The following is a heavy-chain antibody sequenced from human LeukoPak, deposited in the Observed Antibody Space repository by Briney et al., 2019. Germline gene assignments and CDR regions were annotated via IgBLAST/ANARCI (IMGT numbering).Heavy chain of an antibody. Sequence: GGSLRLSCAASGFTFSSYAMSWVRQVPGKGLECLANIKEDGSETYYADSVKGRFTISRDNPKNLLFLQINSLRVEDTAVYYCARETPRRGETRDGYRWGQGTLVTVSS. D-gene: IGHD5-24*01. CDR2: IKEDGSET. CDR3: ARETPRRGETRDGYR. CDR1: GFTFSSYA. V-gene: IGHV3-7*01. J-gene: IGHJ4*02.